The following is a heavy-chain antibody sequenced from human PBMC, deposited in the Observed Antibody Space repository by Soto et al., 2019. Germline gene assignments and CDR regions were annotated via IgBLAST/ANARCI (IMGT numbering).Heavy chain of an antibody. Sequence: GASVKVSCKASGYTFTSYGLSWVRQAPGQGLEWMGWISVSNGNTNYAQKLHGRVTMTTDTSTSTAYMELRSLRSDDTAVYYCASAAVTGTAGLDFWGQGTQVTVSS. CDR1: GYTFTSYG. CDR2: ISVSNGNT. V-gene: IGHV1-18*04. J-gene: IGHJ4*02. D-gene: IGHD6-19*01. CDR3: ASAAVTGTAGLDF.